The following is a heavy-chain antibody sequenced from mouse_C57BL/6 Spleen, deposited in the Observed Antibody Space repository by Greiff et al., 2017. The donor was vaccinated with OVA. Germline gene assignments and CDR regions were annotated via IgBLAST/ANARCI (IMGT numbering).Heavy chain of an antibody. J-gene: IGHJ2*01. CDR1: GYAFSSSW. D-gene: IGHD2-3*01. CDR2: IYPGDGDT. Sequence: VQLQESGPELVEPGASVKISCKASGYAFSSSWMNWVKQRPGKGLEWIGRIYPGDGDTNYNGKFKGKATLTADKSSSTAYMQLSSLTSEDSAVYFCARLDGYYFDYWGQGTTLTVSS. V-gene: IGHV1-82*01. CDR3: ARLDGYYFDY.